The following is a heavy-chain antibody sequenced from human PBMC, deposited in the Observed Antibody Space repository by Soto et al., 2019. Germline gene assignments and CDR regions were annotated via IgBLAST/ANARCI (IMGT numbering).Heavy chain of an antibody. CDR1: GFTFSNFA. D-gene: IGHD6-19*01. CDR3: AKLPVAGPLANYFAP. V-gene: IGHV3-23*01. Sequence: PGGSLRLSCAASGFTFSNFAMSWVRQAPGKGLEWVSAISGSGGSTYYADSVQGRFTISRDNSKNTLYLQMNSLTADDTAVYYCAKLPVAGPLANYFAPWGQGTLVTVSS. J-gene: IGHJ5*02. CDR2: ISGSGGST.